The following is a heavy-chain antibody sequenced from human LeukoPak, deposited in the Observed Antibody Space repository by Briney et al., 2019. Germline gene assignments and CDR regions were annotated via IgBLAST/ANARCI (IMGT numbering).Heavy chain of an antibody. CDR1: GVSFSGYY. CDR3: ARGRRITMIVVVTSRVAFDI. CDR2: INHSGST. J-gene: IGHJ3*02. V-gene: IGHV4-34*01. Sequence: KPSETLSLTCTVYGVSFSGYYWSWIRQPPGKGLEWIGEINHSGSTNYNPSLKSRVTISVGTSKNQFSLKLSSVTAADTAVYYRARGRRITMIVVVTSRVAFDIWGQGTMVTVSS. D-gene: IGHD3-22*01.